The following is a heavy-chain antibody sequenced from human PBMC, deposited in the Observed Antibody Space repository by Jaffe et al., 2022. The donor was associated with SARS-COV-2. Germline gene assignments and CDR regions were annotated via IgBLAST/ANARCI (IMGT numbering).Heavy chain of an antibody. CDR3: ARDLGAPDSSGWYWYYYYGMDV. D-gene: IGHD6-19*01. CDR1: GYTFTSYG. Sequence: QVQLVQSGAEVKKPGASVKVSCKASGYTFTSYGISWVRQAPGQGLEWMGWISAYNGNTNYAQKLQGRVTMTTDTSTSTAYMELRSLRSDDTAVYYCARDLGAPDSSGWYWYYYYGMDVWGQGTTVTVSS. CDR2: ISAYNGNT. J-gene: IGHJ6*02. V-gene: IGHV1-18*01.